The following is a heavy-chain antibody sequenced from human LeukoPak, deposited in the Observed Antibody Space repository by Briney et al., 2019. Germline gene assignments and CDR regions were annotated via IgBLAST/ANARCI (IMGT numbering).Heavy chain of an antibody. D-gene: IGHD2-2*01. V-gene: IGHV3-53*01. J-gene: IGHJ4*02. CDR2: IYSGGTT. Sequence: GGSLRLSCAASGFTVSSNYMSWVRQAPGKGLEWVSVIYSGGTTNHADSVKGRFTVSRDNYKNTLYLQMNSLRAEDTAVYFRAIASSRPFHYSGQETLVTVSS. CDR1: GFTVSSNY. CDR3: AIASSRPFHY.